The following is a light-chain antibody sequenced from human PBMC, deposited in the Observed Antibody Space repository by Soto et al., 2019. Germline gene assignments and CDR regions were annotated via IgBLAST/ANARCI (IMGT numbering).Light chain of an antibody. J-gene: IGKJ4*01. V-gene: IGKV1-39*01. CDR3: QQSYSTPLT. CDR1: QSISSY. Sequence: DIQMTPSPSSLSASVVDRVTITCRASQSISSYLNWYQQKPGKAPKLLIYAASSLQSGVPSRFSGSGPGTDFTLTISSLQPEELATYDCQQSYSTPLTCGGGTKVDNK. CDR2: AAS.